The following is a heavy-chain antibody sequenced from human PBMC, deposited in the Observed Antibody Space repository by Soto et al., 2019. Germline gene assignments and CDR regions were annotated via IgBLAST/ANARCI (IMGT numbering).Heavy chain of an antibody. CDR3: ARVQGGDYDFWSGYYAYYYYYGMDV. CDR1: GFTVSSNY. V-gene: IGHV3-53*01. J-gene: IGHJ6*02. D-gene: IGHD3-3*01. Sequence: PGGSLRLSCAASGFTVSSNYMSWVRQAPGKGLEWVSVIYSGGSTYYADSVKGRFTISRDNSKNTLYLQMNSLRAEDTAVYYCARVQGGDYDFWSGYYAYYYYYGMDVWGQGTTVTVSS. CDR2: IYSGGST.